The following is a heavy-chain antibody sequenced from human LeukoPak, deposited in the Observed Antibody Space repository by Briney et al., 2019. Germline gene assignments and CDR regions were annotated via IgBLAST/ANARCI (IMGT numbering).Heavy chain of an antibody. D-gene: IGHD1-26*01. Sequence: PSETLSLTCSVSGASININNYYWSWVRQPPGKGLEWIGEINHSGSANYNPSLKSRVTISVDTSKNQFSLKLTSVTAADTAVYYCARGQSIVGATGDYWGQGTLVTVSS. J-gene: IGHJ4*02. CDR2: INHSGSA. V-gene: IGHV4-34*01. CDR1: GASININNYY. CDR3: ARGQSIVGATGDY.